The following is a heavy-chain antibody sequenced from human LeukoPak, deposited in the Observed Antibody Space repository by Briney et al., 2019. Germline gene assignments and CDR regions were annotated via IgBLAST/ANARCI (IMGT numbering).Heavy chain of an antibody. CDR2: INPSGGST. D-gene: IGHD4-11*01. J-gene: IGHJ4*02. CDR1: GYNLTSYY. Sequence: GASVKVSCKASGYNLTSYYMHWVRQAPGQGLEWMGIINPSGGSTSYAQKFQGRVTMTRDTSTSTVYMELSSLRSEDTAVYYCARQDRMTNDYWGQGTLVTVSS. CDR3: ARQDRMTNDY. V-gene: IGHV1-46*01.